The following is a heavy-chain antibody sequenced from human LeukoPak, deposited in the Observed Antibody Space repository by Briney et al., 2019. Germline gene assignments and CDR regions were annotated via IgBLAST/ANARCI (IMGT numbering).Heavy chain of an antibody. CDR3: ARDYGVVEIDY. CDR1: GFTFVNYN. D-gene: IGHD2-15*01. Sequence: GGSLRLSCAASGFTFVNYNMNWVRQAPGKGLEWVSSISSSSSYIYYADSVKGRFTISRDNAKNSLYLQMNSLRAEDTAVYYCARDYGVVEIDYWGQGTLVTVSS. J-gene: IGHJ4*02. V-gene: IGHV3-21*01. CDR2: ISSSSSYI.